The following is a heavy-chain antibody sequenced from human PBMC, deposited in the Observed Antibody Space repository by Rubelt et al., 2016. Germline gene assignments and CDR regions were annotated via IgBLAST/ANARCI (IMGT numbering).Heavy chain of an antibody. CDR3: ARGSIAAHSYLDY. D-gene: IGHD6-6*01. CDR2: VHPNSGGT. V-gene: IGHV1-2*06. Sequence: QVQLVQSGAEVKKPGASVKVSCKTSGYTFTGYYMHWVRRAPGQGLEWMGRVHPNSGGTNLAQNFQGRVTLTRDTSISTVYVELGGLTPDDTAVYYCARGSIAAHSYLDYGGQGTLVIVSS. CDR1: GYTFTGYY. J-gene: IGHJ4*02.